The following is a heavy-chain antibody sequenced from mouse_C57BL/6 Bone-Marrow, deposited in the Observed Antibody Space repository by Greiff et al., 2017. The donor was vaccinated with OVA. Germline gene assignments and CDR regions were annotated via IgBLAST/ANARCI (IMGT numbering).Heavy chain of an antibody. D-gene: IGHD1-1*01. CDR2: IYPRSGNT. CDR1: GYTFTSYG. Sequence: VQLQQSGAELVRPGASVKLSCKASGYTFTSYGISWVKQRPGQGLEWIGEIYPRSGNTYYNEKFKGKATLTADKSSSTAYMELRSLTSEDSAVYFCARGGFTTVPAYWGQGTLVTVSA. J-gene: IGHJ3*01. CDR3: ARGGFTTVPAY. V-gene: IGHV1-81*01.